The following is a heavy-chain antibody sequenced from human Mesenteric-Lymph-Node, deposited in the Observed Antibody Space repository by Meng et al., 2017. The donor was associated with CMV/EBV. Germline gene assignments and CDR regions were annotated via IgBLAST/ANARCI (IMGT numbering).Heavy chain of an antibody. D-gene: IGHD3/OR15-3a*01. Sequence: LSLTCIGSGGSINSYHWAWIRRPPGKGLEWIGYIYYSGSTKYNPSLKSRVTMSVDTSNNQFSLKLTSVTAADTAVYYCARGMDIFDYWGQGTLVTVSS. CDR2: IYYSGST. V-gene: IGHV4-59*01. CDR3: ARGMDIFDY. J-gene: IGHJ4*02. CDR1: GGSINSYH.